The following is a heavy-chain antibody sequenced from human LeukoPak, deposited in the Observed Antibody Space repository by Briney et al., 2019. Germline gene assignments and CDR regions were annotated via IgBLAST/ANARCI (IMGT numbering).Heavy chain of an antibody. V-gene: IGHV3-23*01. J-gene: IGHJ3*02. CDR1: GFTFDNYG. Sequence: GGSLRLSCAASGFTFDNYGIGWVRQAPGKWLEWESGIRGSGGRTYYADSVKGRFTISRDNSKNTLFLQLNSLGVEDTATYYCAIPTCSGSGYCSTSDPFHTWGQGTMVTVSS. CDR3: AIPTCSGSGYCSTSDPFHT. D-gene: IGHD2-2*03. CDR2: IRGSGGRT.